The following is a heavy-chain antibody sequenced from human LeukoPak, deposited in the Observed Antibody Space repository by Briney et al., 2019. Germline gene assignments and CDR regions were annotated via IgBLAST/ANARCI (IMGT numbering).Heavy chain of an antibody. CDR2: ISAYNGNT. D-gene: IGHD3-10*01. CDR3: ARDAITMVRGVMGY. J-gene: IGHJ4*02. Sequence: ASVKVSCKASGYTLTSYGTSWVRQPPGQGREWMGWISAYNGNTNYAQKLQGRVTMTTDTSTSTAYMELRSLRSDDTAVYYCARDAITMVRGVMGYWGQGTLVTVSS. CDR1: GYTLTSYG. V-gene: IGHV1-18*01.